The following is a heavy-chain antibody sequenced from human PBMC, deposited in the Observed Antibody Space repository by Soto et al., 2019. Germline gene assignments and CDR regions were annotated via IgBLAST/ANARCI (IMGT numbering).Heavy chain of an antibody. CDR3: ARRLAVGATTKGWFAP. V-gene: IGHV4-34*01. Sequence: SETLSLTCAVYGGSFSGYYWSWIRQPPGKGLEWIGEINHSGSTNYNPSLKSRVTISVDTSKNQFSLKLSSVTAADTAVYYCARRLAVGATTKGWFAPWGQGTLVTASS. CDR1: GGSFSGYY. J-gene: IGHJ5*02. D-gene: IGHD1-26*01. CDR2: INHSGST.